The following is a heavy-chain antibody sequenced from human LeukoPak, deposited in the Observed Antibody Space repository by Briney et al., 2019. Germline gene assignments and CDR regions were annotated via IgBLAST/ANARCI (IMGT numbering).Heavy chain of an antibody. D-gene: IGHD2-8*01. Sequence: PSETLSLTCTVSGGSINRYYWSWIRQLPGKGLEWIAYIYSSGSADYNPSLKSRVTISVDPSENQFSLRLHSVTAADTAVYYCARGGTSGDSSYHFEYWGQGTLVTVSA. V-gene: IGHV4-59*01. CDR2: IYSSGSA. J-gene: IGHJ4*02. CDR1: GGSINRYY. CDR3: ARGGTSGDSSYHFEY.